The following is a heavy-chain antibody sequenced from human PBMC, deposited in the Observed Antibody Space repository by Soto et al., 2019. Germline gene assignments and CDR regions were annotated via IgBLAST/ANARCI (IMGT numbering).Heavy chain of an antibody. CDR3: ARSHGGSSSLGIYYYFYYGMDV. Sequence: QVQLVQSGAELKKPGSSLKVSCKSPGGTFSTNAISWVRQAPGQGLEWMGGVIPIFGTPKYAQKFQGRDTITADVPTSTGYMELRRLRSEATAVYYCARSHGGSSSLGIYYYFYYGMDVWGQGTTVTVSS. CDR1: GGTFSTNA. V-gene: IGHV1-69*01. J-gene: IGHJ6*02. CDR2: VIPIFGTP. D-gene: IGHD2-15*01.